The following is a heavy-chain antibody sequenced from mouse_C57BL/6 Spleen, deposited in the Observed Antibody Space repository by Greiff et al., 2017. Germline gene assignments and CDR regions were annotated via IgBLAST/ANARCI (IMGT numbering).Heavy chain of an antibody. V-gene: IGHV5-17*01. Sequence: DVKLVESGGGLVKPGGSLKLSCAASGFTFSDYGMHWVRQAPEKGLEWVAYISSGSSTIYYADTVKGRFTISRDNAKNTLFLQMTSLRSEDTAMYYCARGKNYGSSWYAMDYWGQGTSVTVSS. CDR2: ISSGSSTI. D-gene: IGHD1-1*01. CDR1: GFTFSDYG. CDR3: ARGKNYGSSWYAMDY. J-gene: IGHJ4*01.